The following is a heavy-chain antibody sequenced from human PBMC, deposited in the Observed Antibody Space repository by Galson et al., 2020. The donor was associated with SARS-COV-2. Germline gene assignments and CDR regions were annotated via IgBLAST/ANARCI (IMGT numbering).Heavy chain of an antibody. CDR2: IWYDGSNK. D-gene: IGHD1-26*01. CDR1: GFTFSSYG. Sequence: GGSLRLSCAASGFTFSSYGMHWVRQAPGKGLEWVAVIWYDGSNKYYADSVKGRFTISRDNSKNTLYLQMNSLRAEDTAVYYCARNRVGATGSDAFDIWGQGTMVTVSS. CDR3: ARNRVGATGSDAFDI. V-gene: IGHV3-33*01. J-gene: IGHJ3*02.